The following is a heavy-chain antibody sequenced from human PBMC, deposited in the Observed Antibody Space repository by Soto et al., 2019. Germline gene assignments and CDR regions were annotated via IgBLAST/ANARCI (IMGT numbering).Heavy chain of an antibody. V-gene: IGHV3-23*01. D-gene: IGHD3-3*01. CDR3: AKELWSGGWKNYFDY. Sequence: PGGSLRLSCAASEFSFDDYAMSWVRQAPGKGLEWVSSITYTGVSTYYADSVKGRFTISRDNSKDTLYLQMNSLRAEDTAIYYCAKELWSGGWKNYFDYWGQGTLVTVSS. CDR2: ITYTGVST. J-gene: IGHJ4*02. CDR1: EFSFDDYA.